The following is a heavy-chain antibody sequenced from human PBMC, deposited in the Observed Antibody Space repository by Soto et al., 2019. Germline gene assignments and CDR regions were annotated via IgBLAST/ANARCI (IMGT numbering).Heavy chain of an antibody. V-gene: IGHV3-43*01. CDR3: AKEYTIFGVIPYGMDV. J-gene: IGHJ6*02. Sequence: EVQLVESGGVVVQPGGSLRLSCAASGFTFDDYTMHWVRQAPGKGLEWVSLISWDGGSTYYADSVKGRFTISRDNSKNSQYLQMNSLRTEDTALYYCAKEYTIFGVIPYGMDVWGQGTTVTVSS. D-gene: IGHD3-3*01. CDR2: ISWDGGST. CDR1: GFTFDDYT.